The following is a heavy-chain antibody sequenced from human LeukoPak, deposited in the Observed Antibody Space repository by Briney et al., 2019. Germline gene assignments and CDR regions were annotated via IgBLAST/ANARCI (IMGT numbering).Heavy chain of an antibody. CDR3: ARVFGGWIQLWPAMYFDY. Sequence: TSETLSLTCAVYGGSFSGYYWSWIRQPPGKGLEWIGEINHSGSTYYNPSLKSRVTISVDTSKNQFSLKLSSVTAADTAVYYCARVFGGWIQLWPAMYFDYWGQGTLVTVSS. V-gene: IGHV4-34*01. J-gene: IGHJ4*02. D-gene: IGHD5-18*01. CDR1: GGSFSGYY. CDR2: INHSGST.